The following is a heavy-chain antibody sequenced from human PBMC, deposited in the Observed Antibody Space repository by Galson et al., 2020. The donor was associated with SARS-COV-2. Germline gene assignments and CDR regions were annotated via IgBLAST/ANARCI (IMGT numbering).Heavy chain of an antibody. Sequence: KMSGPTLVKPTQTLTLTCTFSGFSLSTSGVAVGWIRQPPGKALEWLALIYWDEDKRYRQSLKSRLTITKDTSKNQVVLTMTNMEPVDTATYYCAHSIGWGYDSGSYRFDPWGQGTLVIVSS. J-gene: IGHJ5*02. D-gene: IGHD3-10*01. CDR2: IYWDEDK. CDR3: AHSIGWGYDSGSYRFDP. V-gene: IGHV2-5*02. CDR1: GFSLSTSGVA.